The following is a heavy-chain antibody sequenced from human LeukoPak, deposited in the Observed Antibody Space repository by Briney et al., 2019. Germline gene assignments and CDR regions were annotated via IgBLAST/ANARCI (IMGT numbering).Heavy chain of an antibody. J-gene: IGHJ4*02. CDR1: GGSISSYY. V-gene: IGHV4-59*01. CDR2: IYYSGST. CDR3: ARGRIAAAGTFDY. Sequence: SETLSLTCTVSGGSISSYYWSWIRQPPGKGLEWIGYIYYSGSTKYNPSLKSRVTISVDTSQNQFSLKLSSVTAADTAVYYCARGRIAAAGTFDYWGQGTLVTVPS. D-gene: IGHD6-13*01.